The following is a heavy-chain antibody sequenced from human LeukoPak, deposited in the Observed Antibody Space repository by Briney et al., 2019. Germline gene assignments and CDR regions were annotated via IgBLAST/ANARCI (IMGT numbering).Heavy chain of an antibody. CDR3: ARGPTRGSWPGEADY. Sequence: PGTSLRLSCVASGFTFSSYAMHSVRQAPGKGLEWVAIISYDGSNKYYADSVKGRFTVSRDNSKNTVYLQMNSLRAEDTAVYYCARGPTRGSWPGEADYWGQGTLVTVSS. V-gene: IGHV3-30-3*01. CDR1: GFTFSSYA. CDR2: ISYDGSNK. J-gene: IGHJ4*02. D-gene: IGHD7-27*01.